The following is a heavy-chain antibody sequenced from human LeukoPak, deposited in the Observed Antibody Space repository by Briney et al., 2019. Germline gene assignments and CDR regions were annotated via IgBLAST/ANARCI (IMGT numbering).Heavy chain of an antibody. J-gene: IGHJ4*02. CDR1: GFTFTSSA. CDR3: AAGYSYGYSGY. D-gene: IGHD5-18*01. CDR2: IVVGSGNT. Sequence: ATVKVSCKASGFTFTSSAMQWVRQARGQRLEWIGWIVVGSGNTNYAQKFQERVTITRDMSTSTAYMELSSLRSEDTAVYYCAAGYSYGYSGYWGQGTLVTVSS. V-gene: IGHV1-58*02.